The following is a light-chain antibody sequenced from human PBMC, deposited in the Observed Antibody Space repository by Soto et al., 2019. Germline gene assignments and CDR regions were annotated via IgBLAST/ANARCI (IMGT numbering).Light chain of an antibody. V-gene: IGLV2-14*01. CDR3: SSFTNSGTVV. CDR1: SSDVGGHNY. J-gene: IGLJ2*01. Sequence: QSALTQPASVSGSPGQSITISCTGTSSDVGGHNYVSWYQQQPGNAPKNMIYEVNNGPSGVSDHFSGSKSGNTASLTISRLQAEDEAYYYCSSFTNSGTVVFGGGTKLTVL. CDR2: EVN.